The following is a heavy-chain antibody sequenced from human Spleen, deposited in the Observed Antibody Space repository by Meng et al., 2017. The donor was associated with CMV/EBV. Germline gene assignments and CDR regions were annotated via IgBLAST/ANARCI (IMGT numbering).Heavy chain of an antibody. D-gene: IGHD3-10*01. CDR1: GHY. J-gene: IGHJ5*02. V-gene: IGHV4-34*01. CDR3: ARGRRAKVIAVVRGVKKWLDL. CDR2: INDGRIS. Sequence: GHYWSWIRQPPGKGLEWIGEINDGRISNYNPSLKSRVTISVDPSKNQVSLKLTSVTAADTGIYYCARGRRAKVIAVVRGVKKWLDLWGQGTLVTVSS.